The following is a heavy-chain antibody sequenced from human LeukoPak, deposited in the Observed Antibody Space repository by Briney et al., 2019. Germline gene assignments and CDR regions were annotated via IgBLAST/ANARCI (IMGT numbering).Heavy chain of an antibody. J-gene: IGHJ4*02. CDR1: GFTFSSSA. CDR2: ISPSGT. Sequence: GGSLRLSCAASGFTFSSSAMSWVRQAPGEGLQWVSGISPSGTDYTDSVKGRFTISRDNSQNTLYLQMNNLRPEDTAVYYCAKDPEGYSDYWGQGTLVTVSS. CDR3: AKDPEGYSDY. D-gene: IGHD3-22*01. V-gene: IGHV3-23*01.